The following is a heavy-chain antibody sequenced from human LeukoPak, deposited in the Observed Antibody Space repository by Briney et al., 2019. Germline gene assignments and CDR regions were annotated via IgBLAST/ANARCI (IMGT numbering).Heavy chain of an antibody. CDR2: ISGSGGST. D-gene: IGHD3-16*02. CDR1: GFTFSSYG. Sequence: GGSLRLSCAASGFTFSSYGMSWVRQAPGKGLEWVSRISGSGGSTYYADSVKGRFTISRDNSKNTLYLQMNSLRAEDTAVYYCAKRDYVWGSYRPDYWGQGTLVTVSS. J-gene: IGHJ4*02. CDR3: AKRDYVWGSYRPDY. V-gene: IGHV3-23*01.